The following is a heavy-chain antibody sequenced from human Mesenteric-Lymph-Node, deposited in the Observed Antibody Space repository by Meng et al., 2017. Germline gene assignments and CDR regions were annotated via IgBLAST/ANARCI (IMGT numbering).Heavy chain of an antibody. CDR3: TRDFDWSSAS. D-gene: IGHD3-9*01. CDR2: INPDGSAT. V-gene: IGHV3-74*01. Sequence: EVQPVGPGGGLVQPGGSLRLSCAAPGFTFSGHWMHWVRQAPGKGLAWVSRINPDGSATGYADSVKGRFTVSRDNAKNTLYLQMNSLSAEDTAVYYCTRDFDWSSASWGQGTPVTVSS. CDR1: GFTFSGHW. J-gene: IGHJ4*02.